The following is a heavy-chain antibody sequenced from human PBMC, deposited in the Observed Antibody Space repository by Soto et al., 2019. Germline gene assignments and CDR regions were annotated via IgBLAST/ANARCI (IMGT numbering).Heavy chain of an antibody. V-gene: IGHV3-30-3*01. CDR3: ARDRYSGYDYFDY. CDR2: ISYDGSNK. CDR1: GFTFSSYA. D-gene: IGHD5-12*01. J-gene: IGHJ4*02. Sequence: PGGSLRLSCAASGFTFSSYAMHWVRQAPGKGLEWVAVISYDGSNKYYADSVKGRFTISRDNSKNTLYLQMNSLRAEDTAVYYCARDRYSGYDYFDYWGQGTLVTVS.